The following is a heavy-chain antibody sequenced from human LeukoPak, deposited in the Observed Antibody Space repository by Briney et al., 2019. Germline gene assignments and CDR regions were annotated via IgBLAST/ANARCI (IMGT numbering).Heavy chain of an antibody. CDR1: GFTFSSYS. CDR3: ARESAGRPLYYYGMDV. J-gene: IGHJ6*02. D-gene: IGHD1-1*01. Sequence: GGSLRLPCAASGFTFSSYSMNWVRQAPGKGLEWVSSISSSSSYIYYADSVKGRFTISRDNAKNSLYLQMNSLRAEDTAVYYCARESAGRPLYYYGMDVWGQGTTVTVSS. CDR2: ISSSSSYI. V-gene: IGHV3-21*01.